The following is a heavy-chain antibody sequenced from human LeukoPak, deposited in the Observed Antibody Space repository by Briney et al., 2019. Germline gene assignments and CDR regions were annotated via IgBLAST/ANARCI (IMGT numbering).Heavy chain of an antibody. V-gene: IGHV4-34*01. CDR1: GGSFSGYY. J-gene: IGHJ5*01. CDR2: INHSGSN. CDR3: ARGSGRLGEFPSNWFDS. D-gene: IGHD3-16*01. Sequence: SETLSLTCAVYGGSFSGYYWSWIRQPPGKGLEWIGEINHSGSNNYNPSLKSRVTISVDTSKNQFSLKRSSVTAADTAVYYCARGSGRLGEFPSNWFDSWGQGTLVTVSS.